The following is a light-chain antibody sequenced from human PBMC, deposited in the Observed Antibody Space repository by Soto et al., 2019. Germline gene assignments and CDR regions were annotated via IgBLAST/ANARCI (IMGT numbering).Light chain of an antibody. Sequence: PGERATLSCRASQSVSSYLAWYQQKPGQAPRLLIYDASNRATGIPARFSGSGSGTDFTLTISSLEPEDFAVYYCQQRSNWPPAFGQGTKVDIK. CDR3: QQRSNWPPA. V-gene: IGKV3-11*01. CDR1: QSVSSY. CDR2: DAS. J-gene: IGKJ1*01.